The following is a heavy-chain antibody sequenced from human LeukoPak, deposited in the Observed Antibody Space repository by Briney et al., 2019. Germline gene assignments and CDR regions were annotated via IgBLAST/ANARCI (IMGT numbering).Heavy chain of an antibody. CDR3: ARAGGSYDAFDY. D-gene: IGHD1-26*01. Sequence: TGGSLRLSCAASEITFNNYAIHWVRQTPGRGLEWVAVISFDGNTIHYADSVKGRFTISRDKSRNTVNLQMYSLRGEDTAVYYCARAGGSYDAFDYWGQGTLVTVSS. J-gene: IGHJ4*02. CDR1: EITFNNYA. V-gene: IGHV3-30-3*01. CDR2: ISFDGNTI.